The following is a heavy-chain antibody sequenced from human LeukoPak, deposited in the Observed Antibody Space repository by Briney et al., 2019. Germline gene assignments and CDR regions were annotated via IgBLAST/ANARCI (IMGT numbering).Heavy chain of an antibody. CDR2: MNPNSGNT. CDR3: AREAGITIFGVVTRGWFDP. J-gene: IGHJ5*02. Sequence: ASVKVSCKASGYTFTRYDINWVRQATGQGLEWMGWMNPNSGNTGYAQKFQGRVTMTRDTSTSTVYMELSSLRSEDTAVYYCAREAGITIFGVVTRGWFDPWGQGTLVTVSS. V-gene: IGHV1-8*01. D-gene: IGHD3-3*01. CDR1: GYTFTRYD.